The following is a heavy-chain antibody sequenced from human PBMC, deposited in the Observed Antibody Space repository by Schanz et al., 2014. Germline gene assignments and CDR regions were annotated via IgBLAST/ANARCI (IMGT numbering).Heavy chain of an antibody. CDR2: ISSSSSTI. V-gene: IGHV3-48*02. J-gene: IGHJ4*02. Sequence: EVQLVESGGGLVQPGGSLRLSCAASGFTFRTYLMNWVRQAPGKGLELVSFISSSSSTIYYADSVKGRFTISRDNAKNSLYLQMNSLRDEDTAVYYCAREGERKGMLPYYFDYWGQGALVTVSS. CDR1: GFTFRTYL. CDR3: AREGERKGMLPYYFDY. D-gene: IGHD3-10*01.